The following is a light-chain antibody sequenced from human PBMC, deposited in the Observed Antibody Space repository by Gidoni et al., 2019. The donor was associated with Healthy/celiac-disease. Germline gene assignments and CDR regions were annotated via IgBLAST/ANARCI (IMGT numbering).Light chain of an antibody. V-gene: IGKV1-33*01. CDR2: DAS. Sequence: NQMTQSPSSLSASVGDRGTITCQASQDISNYLNWYQQKPGKAPKLLIYDASNLETGVPSRFSGSGSGTDFTFTISSLQPEDIATYYCQQYDNLPLTFGGGTKVEIK. CDR3: QQYDNLPLT. CDR1: QDISNY. J-gene: IGKJ4*01.